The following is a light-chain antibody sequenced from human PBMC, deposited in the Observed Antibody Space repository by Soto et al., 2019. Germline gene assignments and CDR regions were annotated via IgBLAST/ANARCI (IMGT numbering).Light chain of an antibody. CDR1: SSDVGAYNY. V-gene: IGLV2-8*01. CDR3: ISYAGTNNFYV. CDR2: EAN. J-gene: IGLJ1*01. Sequence: QSALTQPPSASGSPGQSVTISCTGTSSDVGAYNYVSWYQQHPGKAPKLMIYEANKRPSGVPDRFSGSKSGNTASLTVSGLQAEDEADYYCISYAGTNNFYVFGTGTKLTVL.